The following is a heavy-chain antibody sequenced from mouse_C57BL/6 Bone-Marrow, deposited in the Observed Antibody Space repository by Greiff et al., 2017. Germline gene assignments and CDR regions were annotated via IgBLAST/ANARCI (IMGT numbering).Heavy chain of an antibody. CDR2: IWGVGST. CDR1: GFSLTSYG. Sequence: VNVVESGPGLVAPSQSLSITCTVSGFSLTSYGVDWVRQSPGKGLEWLGVIWGVGSTNYNSALKSRLSISKDNSKSQVFLKMNSLQTDDTAMYYCASPVDRGFAYWGQGTLVTVSA. V-gene: IGHV2-6*01. J-gene: IGHJ3*01. CDR3: ASPVDRGFAY.